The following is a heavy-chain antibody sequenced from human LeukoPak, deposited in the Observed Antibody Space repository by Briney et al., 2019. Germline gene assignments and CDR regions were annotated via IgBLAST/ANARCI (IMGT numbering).Heavy chain of an antibody. CDR2: IYPGDSDT. CDR1: GYSFTTYW. CDR3: ARSYDSILGGAFDI. J-gene: IGHJ3*02. Sequence: GESLKISCKGSGYSFTTYWIGLVRQMPGKGLEWMGIIYPGDSDTRYRPSFQGQVTISADKSISTAYLQWSSLKASDTAMYYCARSYDSILGGAFDIWGQGTMVTVSS. V-gene: IGHV5-51*01. D-gene: IGHD3-22*01.